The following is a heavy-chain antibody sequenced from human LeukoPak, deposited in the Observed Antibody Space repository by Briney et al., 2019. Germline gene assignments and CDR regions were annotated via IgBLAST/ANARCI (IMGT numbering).Heavy chain of an antibody. Sequence: ASVKVSCKASGYTFTGYYMHWVRQAPGQGLEWMGWINPNSGGTNYAQKLQGRVTMTTDTSTSTAYMELRSLRSDDTAVYYCAREYYLGYYYGSGARDWGQGTLVTVSS. V-gene: IGHV1-2*02. CDR3: AREYYLGYYYGSGARD. D-gene: IGHD3-10*01. CDR1: GYTFTGYY. J-gene: IGHJ4*02. CDR2: INPNSGGT.